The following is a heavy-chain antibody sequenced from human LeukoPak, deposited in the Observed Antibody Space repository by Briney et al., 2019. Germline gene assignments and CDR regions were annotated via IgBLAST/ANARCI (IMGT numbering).Heavy chain of an antibody. V-gene: IGHV3-30*18. CDR1: GFTFSSYG. D-gene: IGHD2-15*01. Sequence: PGGSLRLSCAASGFTFSSYGMHWVRQAPGKGLEWVAVISYDGSNKYYADSVKGRFTISRDNSKNTLYLQMNSLRAEDPAVYYCAKPDSVGWLGVVAFDIWGQGTMVTVSS. CDR2: ISYDGSNK. J-gene: IGHJ3*02. CDR3: AKPDSVGWLGVVAFDI.